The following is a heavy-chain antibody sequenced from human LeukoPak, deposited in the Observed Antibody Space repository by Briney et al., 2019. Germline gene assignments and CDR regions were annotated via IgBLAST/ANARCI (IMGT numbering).Heavy chain of an antibody. D-gene: IGHD1-26*01. CDR1: GGSFSGYY. Sequence: SETLSLTCAVYGGSFSGYYWSWIRQPPGRGLEWIGEINHSGSTNYNPSLKSRVTISVDTSKNQFSLKLSSVTAADTAVYYCARQGGSYYPFDYWGQGTLVTVSS. CDR2: INHSGST. J-gene: IGHJ4*02. V-gene: IGHV4-34*01. CDR3: ARQGGSYYPFDY.